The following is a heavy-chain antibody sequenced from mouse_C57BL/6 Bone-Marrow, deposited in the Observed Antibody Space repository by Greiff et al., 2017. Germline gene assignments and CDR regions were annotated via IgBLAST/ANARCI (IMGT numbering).Heavy chain of an antibody. CDR3: ARRGTNFDV. J-gene: IGHJ1*03. Sequence: QVQLQQPGAELVKPGASVKLSCKASGYTFTSYWMQWVKQRPGQGLEWIGEIDPSDSYTNYNQKFKGKATLTVDTSSSTAYMQLSSLTSEDSAVYYCARRGTNFDVWGTGTTVTVSS. V-gene: IGHV1-50*01. CDR2: IDPSDSYT. D-gene: IGHD3-3*01. CDR1: GYTFTSYW.